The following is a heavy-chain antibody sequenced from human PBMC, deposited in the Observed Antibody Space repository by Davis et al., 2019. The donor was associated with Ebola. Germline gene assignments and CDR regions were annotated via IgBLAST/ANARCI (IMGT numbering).Heavy chain of an antibody. V-gene: IGHV3-30*18. J-gene: IGHJ4*02. D-gene: IGHD5-18*01. CDR3: AKTGDTAMVTIDY. CDR1: GFTFSSYA. Sequence: GESLKISCAASGFTFSSYAMSWLRQASGKGLEWVAVISSDGSKKYYADSVKGRFTISRDNSKNTLYLQMNSLRAEDTAVYYCAKTGDTAMVTIDYWGQGTLVTVSS. CDR2: ISSDGSKK.